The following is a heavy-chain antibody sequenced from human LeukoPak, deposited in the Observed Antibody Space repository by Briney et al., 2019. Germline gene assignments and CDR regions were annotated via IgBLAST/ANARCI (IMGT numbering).Heavy chain of an antibody. Sequence: PSQTLSLTCTVSGGSISSGSYYWSWIRQPAGKGLEWIGRIYTSGSTNYNPSLKSRVTISVDTSKNQFSLKLSSVTAADTAVYYCARDFDSSGSFDYWGQGTLVTISS. CDR3: ARDFDSSGSFDY. V-gene: IGHV4-61*02. CDR2: IYTSGST. CDR1: GGSISSGSYY. J-gene: IGHJ4*02. D-gene: IGHD3-22*01.